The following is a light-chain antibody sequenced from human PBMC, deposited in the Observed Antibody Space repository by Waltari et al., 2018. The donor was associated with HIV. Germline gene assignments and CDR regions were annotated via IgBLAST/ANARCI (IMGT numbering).Light chain of an antibody. CDR3: QQYGSSPLT. V-gene: IGKV3-20*01. CDR1: QSVSSSY. Sequence: EIVLTQSPGTLSLSPGERVTLSCRASQSVSSSYLAWYQQKPGQAPRLLMYGASRRATGIPDRFSGSGSGTDFTLTISRLEPEDFAVYYCQQYGSSPLTFGGGTKVEIK. J-gene: IGKJ4*01. CDR2: GAS.